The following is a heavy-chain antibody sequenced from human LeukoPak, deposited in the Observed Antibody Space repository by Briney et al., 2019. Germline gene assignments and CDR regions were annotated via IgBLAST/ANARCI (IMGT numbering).Heavy chain of an antibody. CDR2: IYYSGST. CDR3: ARDLVI. J-gene: IGHJ4*02. V-gene: IGHV4-31*03. D-gene: IGHD3-16*01. Sequence: SETLSLTCTVSGGSISSGGSYWSWVRQRPGKGLEWLGYIYYSGSTYCNPSLKSRLTILGDMSKNQFSLKLSSVTAADTAVYYCARDLVIWGQGTLVTVSS. CDR1: GGSISSGGSY.